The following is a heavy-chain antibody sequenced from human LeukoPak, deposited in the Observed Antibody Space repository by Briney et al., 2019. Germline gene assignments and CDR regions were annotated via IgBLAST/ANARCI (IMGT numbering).Heavy chain of an antibody. CDR3: ARGLYYDSSGYDH. CDR1: GGSISSSSYY. V-gene: IGHV4-39*07. CDR2: IYYSGST. J-gene: IGHJ4*02. Sequence: SETLSLTCTVSGGSISSSSYYWGWIRQPPGKGLEWIGSIYYSGSTYYNPSLKSRVTISVDTSKNQFSLKLSSVTAADTAVYYCARGLYYDSSGYDHWGQGTLVTVSS. D-gene: IGHD3-22*01.